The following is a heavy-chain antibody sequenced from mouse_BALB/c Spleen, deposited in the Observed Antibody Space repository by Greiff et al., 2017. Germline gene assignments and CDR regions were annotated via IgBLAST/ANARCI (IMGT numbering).Heavy chain of an antibody. CDR2: INSNGGST. CDR3: ARGGYYGNYVFAY. V-gene: IGHV5-6-3*01. D-gene: IGHD2-1*01. CDR1: GFTFSSYG. J-gene: IGHJ3*01. Sequence: EVMLVESGGGLVQPGGSLKLSCAASGFTFSSYGMSWVRQTPDKRLELVATINSNGGSTYYPDSVKGRFTISRDNAKNTLYLQMSSLKSEDTAMYYCARGGYYGNYVFAYWGQGTLVTVSA.